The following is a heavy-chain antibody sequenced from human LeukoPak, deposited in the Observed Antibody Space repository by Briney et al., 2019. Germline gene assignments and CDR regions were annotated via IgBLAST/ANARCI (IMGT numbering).Heavy chain of an antibody. V-gene: IGHV4-34*01. J-gene: IGHJ6*02. Sequence: PSETLSLTCAVYGGSLSGYYWSWIRQPPGKGLEWIGEINHSGSTNYNPSLKSRVTISVDTSKNQFSLKLSSVAAADTAVYYCARVEGHYYDSSGDYYGMDVWGQGTTVTVSS. D-gene: IGHD3-22*01. CDR1: GGSLSGYY. CDR2: INHSGST. CDR3: ARVEGHYYDSSGDYYGMDV.